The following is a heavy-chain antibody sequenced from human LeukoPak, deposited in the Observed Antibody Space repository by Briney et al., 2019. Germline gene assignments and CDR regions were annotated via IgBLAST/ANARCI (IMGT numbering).Heavy chain of an antibody. CDR3: ASGIGGATTSDY. CDR2: IYRGGGT. CDR1: GFSFSSNY. J-gene: IGHJ4*02. Sequence: GESLRLSCAASGFSFSSNYMSWVRQAPGKGLEWVSVIYRGGGTYYADAGKSRFTISRDNSKNTLYLQMNSLRAEDTAVYYCASGIGGATTSDYWGQGTPVTVYS. D-gene: IGHD1-26*01. V-gene: IGHV3-66*01.